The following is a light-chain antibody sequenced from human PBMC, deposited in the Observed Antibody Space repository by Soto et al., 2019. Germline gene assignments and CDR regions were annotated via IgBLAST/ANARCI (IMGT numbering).Light chain of an antibody. V-gene: IGLV1-44*01. Sequence: QSVLTQPPSASGTPGQRVTISCSGSTSNIGSNTVNWYQQLPGTAPKLLIYSNTQRPSGIPDRFSGSKSGTSASLAISGLQSEDDADYYCASWDDTLSAYVFGTATKLTV. CDR3: ASWDDTLSAYV. CDR2: SNT. CDR1: TSNIGSNT. J-gene: IGLJ1*01.